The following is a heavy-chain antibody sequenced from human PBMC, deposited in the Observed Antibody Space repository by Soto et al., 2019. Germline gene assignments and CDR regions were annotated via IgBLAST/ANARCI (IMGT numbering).Heavy chain of an antibody. CDR1: GFPFSIYA. D-gene: IGHD2-21*02. CDR3: ASYCGGDCFNWFDH. V-gene: IGHV3-30-3*01. Sequence: GGSLRLSCAASGFPFSIYAMHWVRQSPGKGLEWVAFISYDGSNKYYADSVKGRFTISRDNSKNTLYLQMNSLRAEETAVYYCASYCGGDCFNWFDHWGEGTLVPVXS. J-gene: IGHJ5*01. CDR2: ISYDGSNK.